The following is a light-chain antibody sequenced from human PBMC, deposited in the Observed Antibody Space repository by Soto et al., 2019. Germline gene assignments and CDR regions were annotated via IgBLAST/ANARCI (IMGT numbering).Light chain of an antibody. V-gene: IGKV3-20*01. CDR2: GAS. J-gene: IGKJ4*01. Sequence: TVLTQSPGTLSFSPGERAILSCRASQFFNNKYLSLYQQKPVQAPRLLLYGASSRATGIPDRFSASGSGTDFTLIISKLEAEDIAVYYCQQYSSSPSFGGGTKVDIK. CDR3: QQYSSSPS. CDR1: QFFNNKY.